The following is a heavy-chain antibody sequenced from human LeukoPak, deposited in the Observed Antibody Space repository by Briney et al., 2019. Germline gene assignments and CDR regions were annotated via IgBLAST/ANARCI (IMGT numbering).Heavy chain of an antibody. V-gene: IGHV3-9*01. CDR3: AKGAYYDILTGYYVAGRFDY. CDR1: GFTFDDYA. D-gene: IGHD3-9*01. Sequence: GGSLRLSCAASGFTFDDYAMHWVRQAPGKGLEWVSGISWNSGSIGYADSVKGRFTISRDNAKNSLYLQMNSLRAEDTALYYCAKGAYYDILTGYYVAGRFDYWGQGTLVTVSS. J-gene: IGHJ4*02. CDR2: ISWNSGSI.